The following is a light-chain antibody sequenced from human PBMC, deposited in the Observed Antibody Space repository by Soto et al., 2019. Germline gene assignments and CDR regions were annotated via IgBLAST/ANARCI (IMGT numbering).Light chain of an antibody. CDR2: DAS. J-gene: IGKJ1*01. Sequence: DIQMTQSPSSLSAFVGDSVTVTCRASQSISNWLAWYQQKPGKAPKLLIYDASNLETGVPSRFSGSGSGTEFTLTINSLQPDDFVTYYCQHRGTFGQGTKVDIK. CDR1: QSISNW. V-gene: IGKV1-5*01. CDR3: QHRGT.